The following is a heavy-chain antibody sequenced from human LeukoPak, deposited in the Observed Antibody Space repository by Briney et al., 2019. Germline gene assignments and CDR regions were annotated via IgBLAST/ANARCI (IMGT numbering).Heavy chain of an antibody. CDR2: IKQDGSEK. D-gene: IGHD3-22*01. CDR1: GFTLSSYW. J-gene: IGHJ5*02. CDR3: AREDSSGYYNWFDP. Sequence: GGSLRLSCAASGFTLSSYWMSWVRQAPGKGLEWVANIKQDGSEKYYVDSVKGRFTISRDNAKNSLYLQMNSLRAEDTAVYYCAREDSSGYYNWFDPWGQGTLVTVSS. V-gene: IGHV3-7*01.